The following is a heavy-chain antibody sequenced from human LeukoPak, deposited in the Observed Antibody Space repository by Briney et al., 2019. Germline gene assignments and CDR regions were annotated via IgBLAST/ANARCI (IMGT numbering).Heavy chain of an antibody. CDR2: ISYDGSNK. CDR3: ARAGDVDDYYYYYYMDV. Sequence: GGSLRLSCAASGFTFSSYAMHWVRQAPGKGLEWVAVISYDGSNKYYADSVKGRFTISRDNSKNTLYLQMNSLRAEDTAVYYCARAGDVDDYYYYYYMDVWGKGTTVTISS. J-gene: IGHJ6*03. V-gene: IGHV3-30*04. CDR1: GFTFSSYA.